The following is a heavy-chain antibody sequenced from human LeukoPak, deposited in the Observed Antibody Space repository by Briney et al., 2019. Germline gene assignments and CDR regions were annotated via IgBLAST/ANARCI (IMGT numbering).Heavy chain of an antibody. CDR1: GFTFSSYG. CDR2: ISYDGSNK. J-gene: IGHJ4*02. D-gene: IGHD6-19*01. Sequence: GRSLRLSCAASGFTFSSYGMHWVRQAPGKGLEWVAVISYDGSNKYYADSVKGRFTISRDNSKNTLYLQMNSLRAEDTAVYYCAKDNIAVAGTYYWGQGTLVTVSS. CDR3: AKDNIAVAGTYY. V-gene: IGHV3-30*18.